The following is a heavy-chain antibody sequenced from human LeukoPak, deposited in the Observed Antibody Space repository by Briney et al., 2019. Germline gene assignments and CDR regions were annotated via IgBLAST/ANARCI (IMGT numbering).Heavy chain of an antibody. CDR2: INHSGST. D-gene: IGHD3-22*01. CDR3: ARKSTSGYYSYYFDY. J-gene: IGHJ4*02. CDR1: GGSFSGYY. Sequence: SETLSLTCAVYGGSFSGYYWSWIRQPPGKGLEWIGEINHSGSTNYNPSLKSRVTISVDTSKNQFSLKLSSVTAADTAVYYCARKSTSGYYSYYFDYWGQGTLVTVPS. V-gene: IGHV4-34*01.